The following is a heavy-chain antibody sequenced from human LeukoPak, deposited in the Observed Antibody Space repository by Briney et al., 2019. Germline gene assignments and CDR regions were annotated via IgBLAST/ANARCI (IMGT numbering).Heavy chain of an antibody. Sequence: ASVKVSCKASGYTFTSYYMNWVRQAPGQGLEWMGIINPSGGSTNYAQKFQGRVTMTRDTSISTAYMELSRLRSDDTAVYYCARSITMISGGVAFDIWGQGTMVTVSS. J-gene: IGHJ3*02. CDR1: GYTFTSYY. D-gene: IGHD3-22*01. CDR2: INPSGGST. V-gene: IGHV1-46*01. CDR3: ARSITMISGGVAFDI.